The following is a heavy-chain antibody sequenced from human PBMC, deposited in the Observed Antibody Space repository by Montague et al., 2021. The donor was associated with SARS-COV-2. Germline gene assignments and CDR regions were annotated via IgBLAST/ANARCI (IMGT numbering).Heavy chain of an antibody. J-gene: IGHJ4*02. V-gene: IGHV4-4*02. CDR3: AGKVLTVPADY. CDR1: GVSITSTNW. CDR2: ISYGGIA. Sequence: SETLSLTCAVSGVSITSTNWWSLVRQPPGKGLDWIGVISYGGIATYNPSLKSRATISMDRSRNLFSMKLSSVTAADTAIYYCAGKVLTVPADYWGQGTLVTVS. D-gene: IGHD4-11*01.